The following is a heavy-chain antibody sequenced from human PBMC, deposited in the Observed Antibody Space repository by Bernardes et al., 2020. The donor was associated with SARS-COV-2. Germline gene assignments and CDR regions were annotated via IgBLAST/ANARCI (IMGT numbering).Heavy chain of an antibody. CDR1: GGSISSSSYY. CDR2: IYYSGST. D-gene: IGHD3-10*01. Sequence: SETLSLTCTVSGGSISSSSYYWGWIRQPPGKGLEWIGSIYYSGSTYYNPSLKSRVTISVDTSKNQFSLKLSSVTAADTAVYYCARHRGVLLWFGELLSDAFDIWGQGTMVTVSS. V-gene: IGHV4-39*01. CDR3: ARHRGVLLWFGELLSDAFDI. J-gene: IGHJ3*02.